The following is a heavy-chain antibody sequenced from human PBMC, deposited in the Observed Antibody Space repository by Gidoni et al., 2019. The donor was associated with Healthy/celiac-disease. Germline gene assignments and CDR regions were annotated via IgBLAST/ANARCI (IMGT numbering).Heavy chain of an antibody. D-gene: IGHD6-19*01. CDR1: GYTCTSYD. Sequence: QVQLVQSGAEVKKPGASVKVSCTASGYTCTSYDINWVRQATGQGLEWMGWRNPNSGNTGYAQKFQGRVTITRTTSISTAYMELSSRRSEDTAVYYCARVGGNHPDHWGQGTLVTVSS. V-gene: IGHV1-8*01. CDR3: ARVGGNHPDH. J-gene: IGHJ4*02. CDR2: RNPNSGNT.